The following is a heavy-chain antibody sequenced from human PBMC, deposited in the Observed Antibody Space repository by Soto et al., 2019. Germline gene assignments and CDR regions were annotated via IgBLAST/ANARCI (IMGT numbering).Heavy chain of an antibody. CDR2: IYYSGST. CDR3: ARDLGDTAMVYFDY. CDR1: GGSISSGDYY. V-gene: IGHV4-30-4*01. Sequence: SETLSLTCTVSGGSISSGDYYWSWIRQPPGKGLEWIGYIYYSGSTYYNPSLKSRVTISVDTSKNQFSLKLSSVTAADTAVYYCARDLGDTAMVYFDYWGQGTLVTVSS. D-gene: IGHD5-18*01. J-gene: IGHJ4*02.